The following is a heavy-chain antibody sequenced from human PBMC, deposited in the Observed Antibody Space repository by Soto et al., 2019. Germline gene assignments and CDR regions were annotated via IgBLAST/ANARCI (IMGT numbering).Heavy chain of an antibody. Sequence: PSETLSLTCAVYGGSFSGYYWSWIRQPPGKGLGWIGEINHSGSTNYNPSLKSRVTISVXXXXXXFXLXLXXXTAAXTAVYYCARPHDYGDYGLYYFDYWGQGTLVTVS. V-gene: IGHV4-34*01. CDR1: GGSFSGYY. J-gene: IGHJ4*02. D-gene: IGHD4-17*01. CDR2: INHSGST. CDR3: ARPHDYGDYGLYYFDY.